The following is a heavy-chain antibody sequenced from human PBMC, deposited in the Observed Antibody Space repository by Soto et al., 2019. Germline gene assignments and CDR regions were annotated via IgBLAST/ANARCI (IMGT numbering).Heavy chain of an antibody. D-gene: IGHD6-25*01. Sequence: PSETLSLTCSVSGGSVSSSTYYWGWIRQPPGKALEWIGSIYFSGSIYYKSSLKSRVTISVDTSKNQFSLKLTSVTAADTAVYYCARHGVAALKFDYWGQGTLVTVSS. CDR2: IYFSGSI. V-gene: IGHV4-39*01. CDR3: ARHGVAALKFDY. CDR1: GGSVSSSTYY. J-gene: IGHJ4*02.